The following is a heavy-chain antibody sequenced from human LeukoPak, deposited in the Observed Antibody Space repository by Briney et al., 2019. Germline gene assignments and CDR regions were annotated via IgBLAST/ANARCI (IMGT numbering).Heavy chain of an antibody. J-gene: IGHJ3*02. CDR1: GGSISSGGYY. V-gene: IGHV4-61*08. Sequence: SETLSLTCAVSGGSISSGGYYWSWIRQPPGKGLEWIGYIYYSGSTNYNPSLKSRVTISVDTSKNQFSLKLSSVTAADTAVYYCARGDWVVVVPAAIVFDIWGQGTMVTVSS. CDR3: ARGDWVVVVPAAIVFDI. CDR2: IYYSGST. D-gene: IGHD2-2*01.